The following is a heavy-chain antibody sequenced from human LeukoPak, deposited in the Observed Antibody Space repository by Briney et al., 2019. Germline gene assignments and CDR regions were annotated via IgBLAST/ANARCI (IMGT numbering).Heavy chain of an antibody. CDR1: GLSFSSYA. Sequence: GTSVKVSCKASGLSFSSYAMQWVRQARGQRLEWIGWIVVASGNTDYAQNFQERVTITRDMSTGTAYMELSSLRSEDTAVYYCAAGNVTMGRGRLGGWDAFDMWGQGTMVTVSS. D-gene: IGHD3-10*01. CDR2: IVVASGNT. V-gene: IGHV1-58*02. CDR3: AAGNVTMGRGRLGGWDAFDM. J-gene: IGHJ3*02.